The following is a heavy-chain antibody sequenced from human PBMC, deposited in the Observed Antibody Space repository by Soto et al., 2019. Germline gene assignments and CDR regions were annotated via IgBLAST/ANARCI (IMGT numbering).Heavy chain of an antibody. CDR1: GYTFTCYA. D-gene: IGHD4-4*01. CDR3: ASSYSNYALIDYYYYGMDV. J-gene: IGHJ6*02. CDR2: INAGNGNT. Sequence: ASVKVSCKASGYTFTCYAIHWVRQAPGQRLEWMGWINAGNGNTKYSQKFQGRVTITRDTSASTAYMELSSLRSEDTAVYYCASSYSNYALIDYYYYGMDVWGQGTTVTVS. V-gene: IGHV1-3*01.